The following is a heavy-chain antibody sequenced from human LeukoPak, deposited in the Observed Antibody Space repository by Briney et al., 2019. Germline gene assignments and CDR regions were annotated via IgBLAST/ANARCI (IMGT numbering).Heavy chain of an antibody. CDR3: ARGNLGSGEDDY. CDR2: MNPNSGNK. Sequence: ASVKVSCKASGYTFTSYDINWVRQATGQGLEWMGWMNPNSGNKGYAQKFQGRGTKIKNTSLSTAYRELSSLRSRDTAVYYCARGNLGSGEDDYWGQGTLVTVSS. J-gene: IGHJ4*02. V-gene: IGHV1-8*01. D-gene: IGHD3-10*01. CDR1: GYTFTSYD.